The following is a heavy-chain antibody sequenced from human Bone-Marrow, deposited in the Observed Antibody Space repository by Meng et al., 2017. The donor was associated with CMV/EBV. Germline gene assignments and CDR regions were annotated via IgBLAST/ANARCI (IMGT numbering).Heavy chain of an antibody. Sequence: GESLKISCEASGLIFSRSWMTWVRQAPGEGLEWVANIEPDGSSFYYAGSVRGRFTISRDNAKKSLYLQMNSLRAEDTAVYYCASGDFPDSCGQGTLVTVSS. CDR1: GLIFSRSW. CDR3: ASGDFPDS. D-gene: IGHD2-21*01. CDR2: IEPDGSSF. J-gene: IGHJ4*02. V-gene: IGHV3-7*01.